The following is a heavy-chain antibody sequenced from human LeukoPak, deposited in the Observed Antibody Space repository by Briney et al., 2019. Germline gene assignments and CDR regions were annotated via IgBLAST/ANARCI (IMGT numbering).Heavy chain of an antibody. Sequence: ASVKVSCKASGYTFTSYGISWVRQAPGQGLEWMGWISAYNGNTNYAQKLQGRVTMATDTSTSTAYMELRSLRSDDTAVYYCARDGGTYYYGSGRDPRFDPWGQGTLSPSPQ. V-gene: IGHV1-18*04. CDR3: ARDGGTYYYGSGRDPRFDP. CDR2: ISAYNGNT. CDR1: GYTFTSYG. J-gene: IGHJ5*02. D-gene: IGHD3-10*01.